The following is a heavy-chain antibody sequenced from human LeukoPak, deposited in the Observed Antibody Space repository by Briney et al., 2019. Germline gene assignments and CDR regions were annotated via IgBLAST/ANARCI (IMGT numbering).Heavy chain of an antibody. CDR2: MYHTGTT. CDR3: AREGLNMVRGVIPKEAWGWFDP. D-gene: IGHD3-10*01. Sequence: PSETLSLTCTVSGYSISRGYYWGWIRQPPGKGLEWIGSMYHTGTTSYNPSLKSRVTISVDTSKNQFSLKLSSVTAADTAVYYCAREGLNMVRGVIPKEAWGWFDPWGQGTLVTVS. J-gene: IGHJ5*02. CDR1: GYSISRGYY. V-gene: IGHV4-38-2*02.